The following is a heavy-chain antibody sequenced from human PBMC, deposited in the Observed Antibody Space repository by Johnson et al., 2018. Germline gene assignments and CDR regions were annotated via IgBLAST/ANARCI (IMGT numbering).Heavy chain of an antibody. D-gene: IGHD6-6*01. CDR3: AKDRAARPLGYYYMDL. CDR2: ISGSGDGT. V-gene: IGHV3-23*04. CDR1: GFTFSSYA. Sequence: VQLVQSGGGLVQPGGSLRLSCAASGFTFSSYAMSWVRQAPGKGLEWVSTISGSGDGTYSADSVKGRFTISRDNSKNTLYLQMNSLKAEDTAVYSCAKDRAARPLGYYYMDLWGKGTTVIVSS. J-gene: IGHJ6*03.